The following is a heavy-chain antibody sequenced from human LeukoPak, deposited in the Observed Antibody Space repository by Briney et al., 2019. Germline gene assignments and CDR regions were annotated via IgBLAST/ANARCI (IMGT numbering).Heavy chain of an antibody. CDR3: AKDAMATVTYFDY. CDR1: GFTFNSYA. CDR2: LSGSGGDT. J-gene: IGHJ4*02. D-gene: IGHD4-17*01. Sequence: PGGSLRLSCATSGFTFNSYAMSWVRQAPGKGLEWVLGLSGSGGDTDYADSVKGRFTISRDNSRNTLYLQMNSLRSEDTAVYYCAKDAMATVTYFDYWGRGSLVTVSS. V-gene: IGHV3-23*01.